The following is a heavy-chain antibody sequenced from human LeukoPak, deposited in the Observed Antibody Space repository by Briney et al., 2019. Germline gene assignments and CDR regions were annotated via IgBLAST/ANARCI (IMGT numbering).Heavy chain of an antibody. CDR3: VKDNDSSGYGTFDI. Sequence: ETGRSLRLSCAASGFTFDDYAMHWVRQAPGKGLEWVSGINWNSGSIGYADSVKGRFTISRDNAKNSVYLQMNSLRAEDMALYYCVKDNDSSGYGTFDIWGQGTMVTVSS. J-gene: IGHJ3*02. V-gene: IGHV3-9*03. D-gene: IGHD3-22*01. CDR2: INWNSGSI. CDR1: GFTFDDYA.